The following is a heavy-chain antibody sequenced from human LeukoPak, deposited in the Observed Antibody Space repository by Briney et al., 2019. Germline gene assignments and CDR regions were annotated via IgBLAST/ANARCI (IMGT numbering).Heavy chain of an antibody. J-gene: IGHJ5*02. V-gene: IGHV1-2*02. Sequence: ASVKVSCKASGYTFTGYYMHWVRQAPGQGLEWMGWINPNSGGTNNAQKFQGRVTMTRDTSISTAYMELSRLRSDDTAVYYCAREWLSTGSLGGPWGQGTLVTVSS. CDR2: INPNSGGT. D-gene: IGHD3-22*01. CDR1: GYTFTGYY. CDR3: AREWLSTGSLGGP.